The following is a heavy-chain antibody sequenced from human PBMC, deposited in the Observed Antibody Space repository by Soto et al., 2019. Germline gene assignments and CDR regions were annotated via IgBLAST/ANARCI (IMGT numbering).Heavy chain of an antibody. J-gene: IGHJ4*02. CDR3: ARDLAVLRYFDWSQGVFDY. D-gene: IGHD3-9*01. CDR1: GFTFSSYG. Sequence: GGSLRLSCAASGFTFSSYGMHWVRQAPGKGLEWVAVIWYDGSNKYYADSVKGRFTISRDNSKNTLYLQMNSLRAEDTAVYYCARDLAVLRYFDWSQGVFDYWGQGTLVTVSS. V-gene: IGHV3-33*01. CDR2: IWYDGSNK.